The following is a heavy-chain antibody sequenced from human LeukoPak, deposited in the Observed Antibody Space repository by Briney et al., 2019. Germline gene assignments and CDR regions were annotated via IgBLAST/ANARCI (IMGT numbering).Heavy chain of an antibody. D-gene: IGHD2-15*01. J-gene: IGHJ3*02. CDR2: IYYSGST. CDR3: ARELGYCSGGSCYLLGAFDI. V-gene: IGHV4-39*07. Sequence: SETLSLTCTVSGGSISSSSYYWGWIRQPPGKGLEWIGSIYYSGSTYYNPSLKSRVTISVDTSKNQFSLKLSSVTAADTAVYYCARELGYCSGGSCYLLGAFDIWGQGTMVTVSS. CDR1: GGSISSSSYY.